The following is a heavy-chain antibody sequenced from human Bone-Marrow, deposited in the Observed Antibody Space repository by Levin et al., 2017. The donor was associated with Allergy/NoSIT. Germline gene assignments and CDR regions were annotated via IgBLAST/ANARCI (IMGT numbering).Heavy chain of an antibody. Sequence: GGSLRLSCAASGFTISSNYMTCVRQAPGKGLEWVSLIDTGGSTHFADSVKGRFAISRDRSKNTLYLQMNSLRDEDTAIYYCARDVLIVGASSGDAFDVWGQGKLVTVSS. J-gene: IGHJ3*01. CDR1: GFTISSNY. V-gene: IGHV3-53*01. D-gene: IGHD1-26*01. CDR3: ARDVLIVGASSGDAFDV. CDR2: IDTGGST.